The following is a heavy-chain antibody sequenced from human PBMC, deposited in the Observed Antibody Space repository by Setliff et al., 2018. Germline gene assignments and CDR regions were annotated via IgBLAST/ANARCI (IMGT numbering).Heavy chain of an antibody. D-gene: IGHD2-21*02. CDR2: IGHTGSI. CDR1: GYSISSGYI. CDR3: ARDLGHGGDSDY. Sequence: SETLSLTCTVSGYSISSGYIWGWIRQPPGKGLEWVGNIGHTGSINYNPSLKSRLTISRDTSKNQVSQKLNSVTATDTAVYYCARDLGHGGDSDYWGQGILVTVSS. J-gene: IGHJ4*02. V-gene: IGHV4-38-2*02.